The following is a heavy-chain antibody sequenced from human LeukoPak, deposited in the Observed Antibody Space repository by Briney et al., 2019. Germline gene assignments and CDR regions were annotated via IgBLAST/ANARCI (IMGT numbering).Heavy chain of an antibody. CDR2: INPNSGGT. Sequence: ASVKVSCTASGYTFTGYYMHWVRQAPGQGLEWMGWINPNSGGTNYAQKFQGRVTMTRDTSISTAYMELSRLRSDDTAVYYCARARYIIGTSPLGYWGQGTLVTVSS. D-gene: IGHD2-2*01. CDR1: GYTFTGYY. CDR3: ARARYIIGTSPLGY. J-gene: IGHJ4*02. V-gene: IGHV1-2*02.